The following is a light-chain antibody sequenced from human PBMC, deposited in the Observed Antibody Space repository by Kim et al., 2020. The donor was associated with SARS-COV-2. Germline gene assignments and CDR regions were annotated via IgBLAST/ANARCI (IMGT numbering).Light chain of an antibody. V-gene: IGLV3-1*01. CDR3: QAWDFSTMV. CDR1: KLGDKY. J-gene: IGLJ2*01. CDR2: QDS. Sequence: SYELTQPPSVSVSPGQTASITCSGDKLGDKYACWYQQKPGQSPVLVTYQDSKRPSGIPERFSGSNSGNTATLTISGTQAMDEADYYCQAWDFSTMVFGGG.